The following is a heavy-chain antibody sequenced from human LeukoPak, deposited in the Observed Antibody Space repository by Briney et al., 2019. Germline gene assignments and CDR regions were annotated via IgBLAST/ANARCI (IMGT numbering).Heavy chain of an antibody. D-gene: IGHD3-10*01. V-gene: IGHV4-4*07. J-gene: IGHJ5*02. CDR3: ARDRPPFYGSGSWSEKNWFDH. CDR1: GGSISSYY. CDR2: IYTSGST. Sequence: SETLSLTCTVSGGSISSYYWSWIRQPAGKGLEWIGRIYTSGSTNYNPSLKSRVTMSVDTSKNQFSLKLSSVTAADTAVYYCARDRPPFYGSGSWSEKNWFDHWGQGTLVTVSS.